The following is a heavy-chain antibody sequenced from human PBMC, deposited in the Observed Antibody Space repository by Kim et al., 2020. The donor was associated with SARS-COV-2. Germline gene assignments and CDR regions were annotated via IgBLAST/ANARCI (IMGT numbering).Heavy chain of an antibody. J-gene: IGHJ6*02. D-gene: IGHD3-9*01. CDR3: ARGPRVWGRYFDWLSDYGMDV. CDR1: GGSFSGYY. Sequence: SETLSLTCAVYGGSFSGYYWSWIRQPPGKGLEWIGEINHSGSTNYNPSLKSRVTISVDTSKNQFSLKLSSVTAADTAVYYCARGPRVWGRYFDWLSDYGMDVWGQGTTVTVSS. CDR2: INHSGST. V-gene: IGHV4-34*01.